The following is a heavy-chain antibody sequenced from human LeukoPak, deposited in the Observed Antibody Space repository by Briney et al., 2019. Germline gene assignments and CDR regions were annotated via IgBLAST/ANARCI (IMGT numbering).Heavy chain of an antibody. Sequence: ASVKVSCKASGYTFTSYYMHWVRQAPGQGLEWMGIINPSGGSTSYAQKFQGRVTMTRDMSTSTVYMELSSLRSEDTAVYYCARAPGSWDYYYYMDVWGKGTTVTVSS. J-gene: IGHJ6*03. CDR1: GYTFTSYY. CDR3: ARAPGSWDYYYYMDV. V-gene: IGHV1-46*01. D-gene: IGHD6-13*01. CDR2: INPSGGST.